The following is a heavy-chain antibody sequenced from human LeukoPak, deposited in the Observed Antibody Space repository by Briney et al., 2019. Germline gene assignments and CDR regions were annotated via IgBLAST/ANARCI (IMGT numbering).Heavy chain of an antibody. Sequence: SETLSLTCIVSGGSISSSSYYWGWIRQPPGKGLEWIGSIYYSGSTYYNPSLKSRVTISLDTSKNHFSLKLSSVTAADTAVYYCARAYYYGSGTYYYKYYYMDVWGEGTTVTISS. CDR2: IYYSGST. D-gene: IGHD3-10*01. CDR1: GGSISSSSYY. CDR3: ARAYYYGSGTYYYKYYYMDV. J-gene: IGHJ6*03. V-gene: IGHV4-39*02.